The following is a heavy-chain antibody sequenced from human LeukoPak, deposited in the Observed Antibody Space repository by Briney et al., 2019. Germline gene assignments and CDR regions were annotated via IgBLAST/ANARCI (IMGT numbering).Heavy chain of an antibody. CDR1: GFTVSSNY. Sequence: PGGSLRLSCAASGFTVSSNYMSWVRQAPGKGLEWVSVIYSGGGTYYADSVKGRFTISRDNSKNTLYLQMNSLRAEDTAVYYCARHENGGAGAFDIWGQGTMVTVSS. D-gene: IGHD3-16*01. CDR3: ARHENGGAGAFDI. CDR2: IYSGGGT. J-gene: IGHJ3*02. V-gene: IGHV3-53*01.